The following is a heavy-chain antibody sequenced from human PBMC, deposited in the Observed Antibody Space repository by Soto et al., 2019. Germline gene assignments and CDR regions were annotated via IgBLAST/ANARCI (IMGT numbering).Heavy chain of an antibody. CDR1: GCSISDRFY. J-gene: IGHJ3*02. CDR2: MYYTGSA. CDR3: ARRATVTKNDAFDI. Sequence: SETLSLTCSVSGCSISDRFYWSWIRKPPGRGLEWIGYMYYTGSAKYNPPLSSRVTFSVDMSKNQVSLKLSSVTAADTAIYYCARRATVTKNDAFDIWGQGTTVTVSS. D-gene: IGHD4-17*01. V-gene: IGHV4-59*08.